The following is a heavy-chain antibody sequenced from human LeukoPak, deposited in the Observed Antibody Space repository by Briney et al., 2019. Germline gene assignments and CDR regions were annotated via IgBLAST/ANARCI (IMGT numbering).Heavy chain of an antibody. CDR2: ISEGADIT. D-gene: IGHD2/OR15-2a*01. CDR3: AKQNSRGFDY. J-gene: IGHJ4*02. CDR1: GFNFGYYA. Sequence: GGSLRLSCAASGFNFGYYAMTWVRQAPGKGLECVSGISEGADITYYGGPVTGRFTISRDNSKNTLYLQMNSLRAEGTAVYYCAKQNSRGFDYWGQGTLVTVSS. V-gene: IGHV3-23*01.